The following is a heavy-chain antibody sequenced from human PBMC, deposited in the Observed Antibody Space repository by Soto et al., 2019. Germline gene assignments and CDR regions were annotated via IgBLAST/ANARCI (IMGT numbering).Heavy chain of an antibody. J-gene: IGHJ3*02. CDR3: ARGILYHPSKVYCSGGSCYPSDAFDI. V-gene: IGHV4-34*01. CDR2: INHSGST. CDR1: GGSFSGYY. D-gene: IGHD2-15*01. Sequence: LETLSLTCAVYGGSFSGYYWSWIRQPPGKGLEWIGEINHSGSTNYNPSLKSRVTISVDTSKNQFSLKLSSVTAADTAVYYCARGILYHPSKVYCSGGSCYPSDAFDIWGQGTMVTVSS.